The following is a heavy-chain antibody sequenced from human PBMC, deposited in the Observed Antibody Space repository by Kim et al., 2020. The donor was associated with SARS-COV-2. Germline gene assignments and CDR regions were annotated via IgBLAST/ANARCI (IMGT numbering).Heavy chain of an antibody. CDR2: IVVSSGNT. Sequence: SVKVSCKASGFTFTSSAVQWVRQARGQRLEWIGWIVVSSGNTNYAQKFQERVTITRDMSTSTAYMELSSLRSEDTAVYYCAAVGRRVSREWFPHYYYGMDVWGQGTTVTVSS. CDR1: GFTFTSSA. J-gene: IGHJ6*02. V-gene: IGHV1-58*01. D-gene: IGHD3-3*01. CDR3: AAVGRRVSREWFPHYYYGMDV.